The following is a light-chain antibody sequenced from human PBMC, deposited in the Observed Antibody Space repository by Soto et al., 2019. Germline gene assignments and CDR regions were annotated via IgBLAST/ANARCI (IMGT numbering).Light chain of an antibody. CDR2: RND. CDR1: SSNIGSNY. Sequence: QSVLTQPPSASGTPGQRVIISCSGSSSNIGSNYVYWYQQLPGAAPKLVIYRNDQRPSGVPDRFSGSKSGTSASLAISGLRSEDEADYYCAAWDDSLRGPVFGGGTKVTVL. CDR3: AAWDDSLRGPV. J-gene: IGLJ2*01. V-gene: IGLV1-47*01.